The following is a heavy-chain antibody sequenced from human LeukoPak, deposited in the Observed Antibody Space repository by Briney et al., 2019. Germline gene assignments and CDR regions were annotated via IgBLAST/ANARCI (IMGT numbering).Heavy chain of an antibody. J-gene: IGHJ1*01. CDR1: GFTFSSYT. CDR2: ISSSSSYI. V-gene: IGHV3-21*01. CDR3: ARDRRATAGPAEYFQH. D-gene: IGHD6-13*01. Sequence: PGGSLRLSCAASGFTFSSYTMNWVRQAPGKGLEWVSSISSSSSYIYYADSVKGRFTISRDNAKNSLYLQMNSLRAEDTAVYYCARDRRATAGPAEYFQHWGQGTLVTVSS.